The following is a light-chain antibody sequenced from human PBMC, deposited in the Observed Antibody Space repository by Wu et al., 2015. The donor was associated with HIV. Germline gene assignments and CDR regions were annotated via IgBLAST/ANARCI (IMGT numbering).Light chain of an antibody. Sequence: IRLTQSPSSLSASTGDRVTITCRTSQNIDSYLVWYQRKPGKAPKLLIYGAFNLEPGVTSRISGSGSGTDFTLTINNLQSEDLATYYCQQFLSFPPTFGGGTKVEI. V-gene: IGKV1-8*01. CDR2: GAF. CDR1: QNIDSY. CDR3: QQFLSFPPT. J-gene: IGKJ4*01.